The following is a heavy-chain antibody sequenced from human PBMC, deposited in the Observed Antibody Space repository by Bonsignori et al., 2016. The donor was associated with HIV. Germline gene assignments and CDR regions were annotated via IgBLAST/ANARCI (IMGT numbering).Heavy chain of an antibody. Sequence: GESLKISCVASGFIFSNYDMHWFRQTPGKGLEWVSSITMSRRNTNYADSVKGRFTISRDNAKNSVYLQMNRLRDEDTAVYYCARDGGGTANAFWGQGTLVTVSS. J-gene: IGHJ1*01. CDR3: ARDGGGTANAF. CDR1: GFIFSNYD. CDR2: ITMSRRNT. D-gene: IGHD2-15*01. V-gene: IGHV3-21*06.